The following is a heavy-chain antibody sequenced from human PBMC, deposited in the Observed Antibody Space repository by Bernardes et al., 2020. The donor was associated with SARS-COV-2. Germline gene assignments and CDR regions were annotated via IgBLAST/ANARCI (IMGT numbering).Heavy chain of an antibody. J-gene: IGHJ6*02. CDR1: GYTFTDYF. D-gene: IGHD3-22*01. V-gene: IGHV1-2*02. CDR3: AIPPTNYDRYGMDV. CDR2: INPNTGGT. Sequence: ASVKVSCKASGYTFTDYFIHWVRQAPGQRLEWMGWINPNTGGTNYVQKFQGRVTMTRDTSISTAYMELNRLTSDDTAVYYCAIPPTNYDRYGMDVWGQGTTVTVSS.